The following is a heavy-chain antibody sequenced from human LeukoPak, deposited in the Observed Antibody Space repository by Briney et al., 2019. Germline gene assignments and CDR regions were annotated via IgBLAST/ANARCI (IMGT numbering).Heavy chain of an antibody. J-gene: IGHJ2*01. V-gene: IGHV4-39*07. Sequence: SETLSLTCTVSGSSISSSTYYWGWIRQPPGKGMEWIGSIYYSGSTNYNPSLKSRITISVDKSKNQFSLKLSSVTAADTAVYYCARYYYDSSPNWYFDLWGRGTLVTVSS. D-gene: IGHD3-22*01. CDR2: IYYSGST. CDR3: ARYYYDSSPNWYFDL. CDR1: GSSISSSTYY.